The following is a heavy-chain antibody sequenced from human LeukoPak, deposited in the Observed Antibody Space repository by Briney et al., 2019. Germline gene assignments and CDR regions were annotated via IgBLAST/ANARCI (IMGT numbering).Heavy chain of an antibody. CDR3: ARDDVGISAVGSV. CDR1: GGSISSYY. J-gene: IGHJ4*02. CDR2: IYTTEST. V-gene: IGHV4-4*07. D-gene: IGHD6-13*01. Sequence: KTSETLSLTCTDSGGSISSYYWSWIRQPPGKGLEWIGRIYTTESTSYNPSLKSRVTMSLDTSRNQFSLKLSSVTAADTAVYYCARDDVGISAVGSVWGQGTLVTVSS.